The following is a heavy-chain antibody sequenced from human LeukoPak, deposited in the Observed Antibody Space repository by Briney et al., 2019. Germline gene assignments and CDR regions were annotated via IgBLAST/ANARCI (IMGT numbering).Heavy chain of an antibody. Sequence: ASVKVSCKASEYTFTGYYMHWVRQAPGQGLEWMGWINPNSGGTNYAQKFQGRVTMTRDTSISTAYMELSRLRSDDTAVYYCARDSTLKDIVVVPAASPDYYYYGMDVWGQGTTVTVSS. V-gene: IGHV1-2*02. CDR1: EYTFTGYY. J-gene: IGHJ6*02. CDR3: ARDSTLKDIVVVPAASPDYYYYGMDV. D-gene: IGHD2-2*01. CDR2: INPNSGGT.